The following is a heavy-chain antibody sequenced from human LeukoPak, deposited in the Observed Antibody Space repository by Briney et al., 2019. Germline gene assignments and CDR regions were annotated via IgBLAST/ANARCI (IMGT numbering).Heavy chain of an antibody. CDR1: GYSFTSYW. Sequence: GESLKISCKGSGYSFTSYWIAWVRQMPGQGLEWLGIIYPRDSDTRYSPSFQGQVSISVDTSNDTAYLQWSSVKASDTAMYYCARLLAAPYYINFWGQGTLVTVSS. CDR2: IYPRDSDT. CDR3: ARLLAAPYYINF. J-gene: IGHJ4*02. V-gene: IGHV5-51*01. D-gene: IGHD6-25*01.